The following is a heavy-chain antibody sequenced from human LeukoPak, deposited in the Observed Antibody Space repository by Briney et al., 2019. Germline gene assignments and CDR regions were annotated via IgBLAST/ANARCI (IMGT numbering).Heavy chain of an antibody. CDR1: GASISSYY. CDR3: ARVTDSSGYYSDWYFDL. CDR2: IYYSGST. J-gene: IGHJ2*01. D-gene: IGHD3-22*01. Sequence: SETLSPTRSVSGASISSYYWSWIRPPPGGGLEWIGYIYYSGSTNYNPSLKSRVTISVDTSKNQFSLKLSSVTAADTAVYYCARVTDSSGYYSDWYFDLWGRGTLVTVSS. V-gene: IGHV4-59*01.